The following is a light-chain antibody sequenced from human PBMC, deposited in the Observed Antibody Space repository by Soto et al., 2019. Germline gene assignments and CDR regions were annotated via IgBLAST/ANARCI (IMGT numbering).Light chain of an antibody. Sequence: DIVMTQSPDSLAVSLGERATINCKSSQSVLYSSNNKEYLAWYQQKPRQPPKLLIYWASTRESGVPDRFSGSGSGTDFTLTISSLQAEDVAVYYCQQYYSTPITFGQGTRLEIK. J-gene: IGKJ5*01. CDR3: QQYYSTPIT. CDR2: WAS. V-gene: IGKV4-1*01. CDR1: QSVLYSSNNKEY.